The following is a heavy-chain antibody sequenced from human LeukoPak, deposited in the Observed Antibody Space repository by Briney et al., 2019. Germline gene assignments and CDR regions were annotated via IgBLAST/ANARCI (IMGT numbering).Heavy chain of an antibody. CDR1: VRSISSGSYY. D-gene: IGHD3-3*01. J-gene: IGHJ3*02. CDR3: AGDYDFWSGYPHAYDAFDI. CDR2: IYTSGST. Sequence: PSETLSLTCTFSVRSISSGSYYWSWIRQPAGKGLEWIGRIYTSGSTDYNPSLKSRVTISVDTSKNQFSLKLSSVTAADTAVYYCAGDYDFWSGYPHAYDAFDIWGQGTMVTVSS. V-gene: IGHV4-61*02.